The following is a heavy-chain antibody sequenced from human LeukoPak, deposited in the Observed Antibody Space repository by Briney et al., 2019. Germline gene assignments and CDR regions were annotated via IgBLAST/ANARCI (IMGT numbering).Heavy chain of an antibody. V-gene: IGHV3-43*02. D-gene: IGHD5-18*01. CDR1: GFTFDDYG. CDR2: ISGLGGST. CDR3: AKEGCSYGYYFDY. J-gene: IGHJ4*02. Sequence: GGPLTLSCAASGFTFDDYGMHWVRQAPGRGLQWVSLISGLGGSTYYADSVKGRFTISRDNQKNSLYLQINSLRTEDTALYYCAKEGCSYGYYFDYWGQGTLVTVSS.